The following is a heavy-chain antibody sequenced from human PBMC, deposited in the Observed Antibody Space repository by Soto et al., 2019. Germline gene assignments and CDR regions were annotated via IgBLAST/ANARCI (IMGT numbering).Heavy chain of an antibody. J-gene: IGHJ4*02. D-gene: IGHD5-12*01. Sequence: LSLTCTVSGGSISSGGYYWSWIRQHPGKGLEWIGYIYYSGSTYYNPSLKSRVTISVDTSKNQFSLKLSSVTAADTAVYYCAARGRGGYKSPNVLFDYWGQGTLVTVSS. CDR1: GGSISSGGYY. CDR2: IYYSGST. V-gene: IGHV4-31*03. CDR3: AARGRGGYKSPNVLFDY.